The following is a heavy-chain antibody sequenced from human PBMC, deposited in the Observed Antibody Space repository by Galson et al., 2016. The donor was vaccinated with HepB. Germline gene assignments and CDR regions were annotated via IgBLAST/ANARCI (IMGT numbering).Heavy chain of an antibody. J-gene: IGHJ4*02. Sequence: PALVKPTQPLTLTCTFSGFSLSTSGAAVAWIRQPPGKALEWLALIYWDDDKRYSPSLKSRLTITRDTSKNQVVLTVTNMDPVDTATYYCARRPSSAMEGNFDYWGQGTLVTVSS. V-gene: IGHV2-5*02. CDR2: IYWDDDK. D-gene: IGHD5-18*01. CDR1: GFSLSTSGAA. CDR3: ARRPSSAMEGNFDY.